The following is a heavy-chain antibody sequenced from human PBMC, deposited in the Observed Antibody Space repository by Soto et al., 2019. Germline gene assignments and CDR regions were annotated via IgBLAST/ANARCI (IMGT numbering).Heavy chain of an antibody. CDR2: ISGSGGST. D-gene: IGHD5-18*01. CDR3: ARGNSYVAYYYYYGMDV. J-gene: IGHJ6*02. Sequence: PGGSLRLSCAASGFTFSSYAMSWVRQAPGKGLEWVSAISGSGGSTYYADSVKGRFTISRDNSKNTLYLQMNSLRAEDTAVYYCARGNSYVAYYYYYGMDVWGQGTTVTVSS. CDR1: GFTFSSYA. V-gene: IGHV3-23*01.